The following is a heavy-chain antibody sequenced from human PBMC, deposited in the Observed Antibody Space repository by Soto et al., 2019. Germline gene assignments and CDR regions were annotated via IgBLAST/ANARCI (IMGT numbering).Heavy chain of an antibody. J-gene: IGHJ4*02. D-gene: IGHD3-10*01. Sequence: SETLSLTCAVSGGSINSRYWWSWVRQSPGKGLEWIGEIYHSGSTNYNPSLKSRVTISVDTSKNQFSLKLSSVTAADTAVYYCAKGALSMLRGVPANHFDYWGQGTLVTVSS. CDR3: AKGALSMLRGVPANHFDY. CDR2: IYHSGST. V-gene: IGHV4-4*02. CDR1: GGSINSRYW.